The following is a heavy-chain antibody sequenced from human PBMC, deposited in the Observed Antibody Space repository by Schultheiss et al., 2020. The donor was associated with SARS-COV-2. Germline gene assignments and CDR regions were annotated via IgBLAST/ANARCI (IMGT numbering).Heavy chain of an antibody. J-gene: IGHJ4*02. CDR2: IRSQTYGGTA. V-gene: IGHV3-49*04. D-gene: IGHD3-9*01. CDR3: VRTFLGRRYFDF. Sequence: GGSLRLSCAASGFTFSSYGMHWVRQAPGKGLVWIGFIRSQTYGGTAKYAASVKGRFTMSRDDTKTIAYLQMSSLRTEDTAVYCCVRTFLGRRYFDFWGLGTLVTVAS. CDR1: GFTFSSYG.